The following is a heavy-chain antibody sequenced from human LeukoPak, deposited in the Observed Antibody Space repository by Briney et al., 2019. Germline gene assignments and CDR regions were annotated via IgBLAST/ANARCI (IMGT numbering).Heavy chain of an antibody. CDR3: ARSVAGPFDY. Sequence: TGGSLRLSCAASGFTVSSKYMSWVRQTPGKGLEWVSVIYSGGSTYYADSVKGRFTISRDNSKNTLYLQMNSLRAEDTAAYYCARSVAGPFDYWGQGTLVTVSS. J-gene: IGHJ4*02. V-gene: IGHV3-53*01. D-gene: IGHD6-19*01. CDR2: IYSGGST. CDR1: GFTVSSKY.